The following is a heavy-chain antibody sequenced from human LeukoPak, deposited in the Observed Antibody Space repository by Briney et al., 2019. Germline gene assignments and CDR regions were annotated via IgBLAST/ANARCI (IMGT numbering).Heavy chain of an antibody. Sequence: SETLSLTCTVSGGSISSYYWSRIRQPPGKGLEWIGYIYYSGSTNYNPSLKSRVTISVDTSKNQFSLKLSSVTAADTAVYYCARDGGQYYFDYWGQGTLVTVSS. J-gene: IGHJ4*02. CDR3: ARDGGQYYFDY. D-gene: IGHD3-16*01. CDR1: GGSISSYY. V-gene: IGHV4-59*12. CDR2: IYYSGST.